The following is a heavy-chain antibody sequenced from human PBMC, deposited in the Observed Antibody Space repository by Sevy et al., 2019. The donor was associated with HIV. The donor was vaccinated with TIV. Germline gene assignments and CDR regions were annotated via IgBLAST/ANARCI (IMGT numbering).Heavy chain of an antibody. D-gene: IGHD3-22*01. Sequence: ASVKVSCKVSGYTLTELSMHWVRQAPGKGLEWMGTFDPKDDEKIYAQKFQGRVTMTEDTSTDTAYMELSRLRSEDTAVYYCATTKDYYDTSGYPFDSWGRGTLVTVSS. CDR1: GYTLTELS. V-gene: IGHV1-24*01. CDR3: ATTKDYYDTSGYPFDS. CDR2: FDPKDDEK. J-gene: IGHJ4*02.